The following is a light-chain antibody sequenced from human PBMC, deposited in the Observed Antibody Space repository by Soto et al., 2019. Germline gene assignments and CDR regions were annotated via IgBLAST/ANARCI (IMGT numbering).Light chain of an antibody. Sequence: LVLTQSPATLSVSPGERATLSCRASQSVSSNLAWYQQKPGQAPRLLINGASTRATGIPARFSGSGSGTEFSLTISSLQSEDFAVYYCQQYSDWPPTFGQGTKVDIK. CDR1: QSVSSN. J-gene: IGKJ1*01. CDR3: QQYSDWPPT. V-gene: IGKV3-15*01. CDR2: GAS.